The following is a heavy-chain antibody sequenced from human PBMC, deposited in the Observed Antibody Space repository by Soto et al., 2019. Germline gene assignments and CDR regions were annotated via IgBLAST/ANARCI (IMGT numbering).Heavy chain of an antibody. V-gene: IGHV3-30-3*01. CDR1: GFTFSSYA. J-gene: IGHJ3*02. Sequence: PGGSLRLSCAASGFTFSSYAMHWVRQAPGKGLEWVAVISYDGSNKYYADSVKGRFTISRDNSKNTLYLQMNSLRAEDTAVYYCARDIYWYDAFDIWGQGTMVTVSS. CDR2: ISYDGSNK. D-gene: IGHD2-8*02. CDR3: ARDIYWYDAFDI.